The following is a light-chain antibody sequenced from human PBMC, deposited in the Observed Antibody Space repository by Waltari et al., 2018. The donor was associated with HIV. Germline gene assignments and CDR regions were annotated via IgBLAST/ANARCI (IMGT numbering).Light chain of an antibody. CDR1: NPNIGSNY. CDR2: RNN. Sequence: QSVLTQPPSASGTPGQRVTISCSGSNPNIGSNYVSWYQHLPGTTPKLLIYRNNQRPSWVPDRFSGSKSGTSASLAISGLRSEDEADYYCAVWDDSLSGRVFGGGTKLTVL. V-gene: IGLV1-47*01. CDR3: AVWDDSLSGRV. J-gene: IGLJ3*02.